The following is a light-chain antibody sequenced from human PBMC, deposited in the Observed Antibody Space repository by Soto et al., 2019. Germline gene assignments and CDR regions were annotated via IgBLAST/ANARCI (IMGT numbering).Light chain of an antibody. CDR2: KAS. J-gene: IGKJ1*01. Sequence: IQLTQSPSSLSASVGDRVTNTCRASQSISSWLAWYQQKPGKAPKLLIYKASSLESGVASRFSGSGSGTEFTLIISGLQPDDSATYYCQQYTNTNNPWMFGQGTKVDI. V-gene: IGKV1-5*03. CDR1: QSISSW. CDR3: QQYTNTNNPWM.